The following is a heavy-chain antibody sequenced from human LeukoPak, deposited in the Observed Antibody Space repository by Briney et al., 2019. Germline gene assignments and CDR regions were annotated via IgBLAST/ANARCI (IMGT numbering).Heavy chain of an antibody. D-gene: IGHD6-13*01. V-gene: IGHV4-4*07. Sequence: PSETLSLTCTVSGGSISSYYWSWIRQPAGKGLEWIGRIYTSGSTNYNPSLKSRVTMSVDTSKNQFSLKLSSVTAADTAVYYCARDSGIAAASHFDYWGQGTLVTVSS. CDR3: ARDSGIAAASHFDY. CDR2: IYTSGST. J-gene: IGHJ4*02. CDR1: GGSISSYY.